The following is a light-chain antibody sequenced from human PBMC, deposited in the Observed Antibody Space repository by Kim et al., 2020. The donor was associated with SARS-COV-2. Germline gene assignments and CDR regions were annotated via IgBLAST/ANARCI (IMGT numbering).Light chain of an antibody. CDR2: QAS. CDR3: EAWDSSTAV. Sequence: SQSTGPTARSSGYGSKMVEWYHHQHGQAPGQFMVLDSYQASKRPRGIPERFSGSNSGITGTLTITGNQAMDEADYYCEAWDSSTAVFGGGTQLTVL. J-gene: IGLJ7*01. V-gene: IGLV3-1*01. CDR1: KMVEWY.